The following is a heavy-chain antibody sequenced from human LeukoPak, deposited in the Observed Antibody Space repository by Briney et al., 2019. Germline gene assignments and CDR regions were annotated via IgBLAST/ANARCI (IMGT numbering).Heavy chain of an antibody. J-gene: IGHJ4*02. V-gene: IGHV4-59*01. Sequence: SETLSLACAVSGGSISSYYWSWIRQPPGKGLEWIGYLYYSGSTNYNPSLKSRVTISVDTSKNQFSLKLSSVTAADTAVYYCARVIALDDYDSSGYLDYWGQGTLVTLSS. CDR1: GGSISSYY. D-gene: IGHD3-22*01. CDR3: ARVIALDDYDSSGYLDY. CDR2: LYYSGST.